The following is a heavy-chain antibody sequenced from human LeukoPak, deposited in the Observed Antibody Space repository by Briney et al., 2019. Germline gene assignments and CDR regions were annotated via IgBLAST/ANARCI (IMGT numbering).Heavy chain of an antibody. CDR2: IYSGGST. J-gene: IGHJ4*02. CDR1: GFTVSSNY. Sequence: PGGSLRLSCAVSGFTVSSNYMSWVRQAPGKGLEWVSVIYSGGSTYYADSVKGRFTISRDNSKNTLYLQMNSLRAEDTAVYYCARVDYGDYGFDYWGQGTLVTVSS. V-gene: IGHV3-66*01. CDR3: ARVDYGDYGFDY. D-gene: IGHD4-17*01.